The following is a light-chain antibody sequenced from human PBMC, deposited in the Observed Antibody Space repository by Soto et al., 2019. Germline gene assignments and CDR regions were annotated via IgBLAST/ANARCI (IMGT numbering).Light chain of an antibody. CDR2: GAS. CDR3: QQDNKGPLWT. J-gene: IGKJ1*01. Sequence: EIVMTQSPATLSVSPGDRATLSCRASQSVSNNLAWFQQKPGQAPSLLIYGASTRATGVPARFRGSGSGTEFTLTISSRESEDFAIYYGQQDNKGPLWTFGQGTKGEIK. V-gene: IGKV3-15*01. CDR1: QSVSNN.